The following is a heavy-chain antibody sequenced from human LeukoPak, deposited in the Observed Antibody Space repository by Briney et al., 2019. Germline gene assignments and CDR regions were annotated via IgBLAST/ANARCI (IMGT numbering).Heavy chain of an antibody. CDR2: ISGGGGST. V-gene: IGHV3-23*01. CDR3: AKDRSYSSGWYFDY. CDR1: GFTFSNYG. J-gene: IGHJ4*02. D-gene: IGHD6-19*01. Sequence: PGGTLRLSCAASGFTFSNYGMSWVRQAPGKGLEWVSAISGGGGSTYYADSVKGRFTSSRDNSKNTLYLQMNSLRAEDTAVYYCAKDRSYSSGWYFDYWGQGTLVTVSS.